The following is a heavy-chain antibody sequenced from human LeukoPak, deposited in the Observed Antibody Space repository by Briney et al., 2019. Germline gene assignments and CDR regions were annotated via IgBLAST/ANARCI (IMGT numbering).Heavy chain of an antibody. CDR1: GFTFNNYA. J-gene: IGHJ4*02. Sequence: GGSLRLSCAAAGFTFNNYAMSWVRQAPGKGLKWVSGISSGGSTYYADSVKGRFTISRDNSKNTLFLQMNSLRAEDTAVYYCAKENPVGGTNYFDYWGQGTLVTVSS. CDR2: ISSGGST. D-gene: IGHD1-26*01. V-gene: IGHV3-23*01. CDR3: AKENPVGGTNYFDY.